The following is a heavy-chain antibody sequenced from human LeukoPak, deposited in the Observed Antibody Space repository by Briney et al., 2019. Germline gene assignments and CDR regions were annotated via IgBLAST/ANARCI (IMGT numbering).Heavy chain of an antibody. J-gene: IGHJ6*03. CDR3: ARAYYDSSGYYFGRYYYYYYTDV. V-gene: IGHV4-59*01. D-gene: IGHD3-22*01. CDR1: GGSISSYY. Sequence: PSETLSLTCTVSGGSISSYYWSWIRQPPGKGLEWIGYIYYSGSTNYNPSLKSRVTISVDTSKNQFSLKLSSVTAADTAVYYCARAYYDSSGYYFGRYYYYYYTDVWGKGTTVTVSS. CDR2: IYYSGST.